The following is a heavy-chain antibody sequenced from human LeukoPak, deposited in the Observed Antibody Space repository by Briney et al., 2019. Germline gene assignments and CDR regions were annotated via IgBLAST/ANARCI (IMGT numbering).Heavy chain of an antibody. Sequence: PSGGLSLTRIFSLGSIISSIYYWGWIRHPPGKGLECIGCICYRGRPYFNPSRKSRVPLPVDTSKNQFSLKLRSVTAADTAVYYCVRYPYSSSLDDWGQGTLVTVSS. CDR1: LGSIISSIYY. CDR2: ICYRGRP. CDR3: VRYPYSSSLDD. J-gene: IGHJ4*02. V-gene: IGHV4-39*07. D-gene: IGHD6-13*01.